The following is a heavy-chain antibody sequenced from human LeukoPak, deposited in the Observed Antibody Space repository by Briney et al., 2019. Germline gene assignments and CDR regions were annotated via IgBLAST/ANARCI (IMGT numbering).Heavy chain of an antibody. CDR1: GYAFTTSD. V-gene: IGHV1-8*01. Sequence: APVKVSCKASGYAFTTSDINWVRQATGQGLEWMGWMSPYGGNTRYAQKFQARITMTRNTSASTAYMELSSLTSEDTAVYYCARGGSFGLKANLDSWGQGTLVTVSS. J-gene: IGHJ4*02. D-gene: IGHD3/OR15-3a*01. CDR2: MSPYGGNT. CDR3: ARGGSFGLKANLDS.